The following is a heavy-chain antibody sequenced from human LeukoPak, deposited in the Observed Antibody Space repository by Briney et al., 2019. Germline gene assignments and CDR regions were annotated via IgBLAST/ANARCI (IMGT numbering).Heavy chain of an antibody. CDR2: ISSSSNYM. CDR3: ARVPHAMVRGVIITEFYFDY. Sequence: GGAVRLSCPASGLTFSSYSMNWVRQAPGKGLEGVSSISSSSNYMYYADSVQGRFTISRDNAKNSLYLQMKSLRAEDTAVYYCARVPHAMVRGVIITEFYFDYWGQGTLVTVSS. J-gene: IGHJ4*02. CDR1: GLTFSSYS. V-gene: IGHV3-21*01. D-gene: IGHD3-10*01.